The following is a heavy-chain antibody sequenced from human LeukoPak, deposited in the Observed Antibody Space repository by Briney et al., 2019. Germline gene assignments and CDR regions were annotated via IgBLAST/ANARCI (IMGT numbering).Heavy chain of an antibody. V-gene: IGHV4-61*02. CDR1: GGSISSGSYY. J-gene: IGHJ4*02. Sequence: PSETLSLTCTVSGGSISSGSYYWSWIRQPAGKGLEWIGRIYTSGSTNYNPSLKSRVTMSVDTSKNQFSLKLSSVTAADTAVYYCARGSSYSSSWSFFDYWGQGTLVTVSS. D-gene: IGHD6-13*01. CDR2: IYTSGST. CDR3: ARGSSYSSSWSFFDY.